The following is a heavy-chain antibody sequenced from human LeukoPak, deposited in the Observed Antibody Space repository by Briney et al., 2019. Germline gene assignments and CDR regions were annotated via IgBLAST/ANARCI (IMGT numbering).Heavy chain of an antibody. CDR3: AKEYNYYGSGSYFDY. D-gene: IGHD3-10*01. CDR1: GFTFSSYG. CDR2: ISYDGSNK. Sequence: GGYLRLSCAASGFTFSSYGMHWVRQAPGKGLERVAVISYDGSNKYYADSVKGRFTISRDNSKNTLYLQMNSLRVEDTAVYYCAKEYNYYGSGSYFDYWGQGTLVTVSS. V-gene: IGHV3-30*18. J-gene: IGHJ4*02.